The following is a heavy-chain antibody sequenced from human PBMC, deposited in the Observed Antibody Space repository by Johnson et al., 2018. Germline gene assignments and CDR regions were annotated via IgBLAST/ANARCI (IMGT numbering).Heavy chain of an antibody. Sequence: QVQLQESGGGVVQPGRSLRLSCAASGLTFSRSGMHWVRQAPGKGLEWVAMIWSDGSKKYYADSVKGRFTISRDNSKNTVFLQMNRLRGEDTAVYYCASGGYSDPEKFHHWGQGTLVTVAS. CDR3: ASGGYSDPEKFHH. CDR2: IWSDGSKK. V-gene: IGHV3-33*01. D-gene: IGHD3-16*01. J-gene: IGHJ1*01. CDR1: GLTFSRSG.